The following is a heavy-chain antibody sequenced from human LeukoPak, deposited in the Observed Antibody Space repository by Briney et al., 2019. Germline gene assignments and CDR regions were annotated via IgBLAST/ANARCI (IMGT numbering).Heavy chain of an antibody. V-gene: IGHV1-18*01. D-gene: IGHD4-23*01. CDR3: ARVPYGGNYFDY. CDR1: GYTFTNYG. Sequence: ASVKVSCKASGYTFTNYGISWVRQAPGQGHEWMGWITTSNGNTNYAQQLQGRVTMTIDTSTSTAYMELGSLRSDDTAVYYCARVPYGGNYFDYWGQGTLVTASS. CDR2: ITTSNGNT. J-gene: IGHJ4*02.